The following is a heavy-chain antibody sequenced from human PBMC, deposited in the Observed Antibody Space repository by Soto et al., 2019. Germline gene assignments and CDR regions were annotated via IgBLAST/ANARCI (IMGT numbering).Heavy chain of an antibody. CDR3: ARDPMMGYFDY. CDR2: IWYDGSNK. Sequence: QVQLVESGGGVVQPGRSLRLSCAASGFTFSSYGMHWVRQALGKGLEWVAVIWYDGSNKYYADSVKGRFTISRDNSKNTLYLQMNSLRAEDTAVYYCARDPMMGYFDYWGQGTLVTVSS. CDR1: GFTFSSYG. V-gene: IGHV3-33*01. D-gene: IGHD3-22*01. J-gene: IGHJ4*02.